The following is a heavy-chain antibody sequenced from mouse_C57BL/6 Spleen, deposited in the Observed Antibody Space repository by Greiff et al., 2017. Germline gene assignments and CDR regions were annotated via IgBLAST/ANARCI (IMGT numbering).Heavy chain of an antibody. V-gene: IGHV1-80*01. Sequence: LQQSGASVKISCKASGYAFSSYWMNWVKQRPGKGLEWIGQFYPGDGDTNYNGKFKGKATLTADKSSSTAYMQLSSLTSEDSAVYFCARDSSGPWFAYWGQGTLVTVSA. CDR3: ARDSSGPWFAY. CDR1: GYAFSSYW. D-gene: IGHD3-2*02. CDR2: FYPGDGDT. J-gene: IGHJ3*01.